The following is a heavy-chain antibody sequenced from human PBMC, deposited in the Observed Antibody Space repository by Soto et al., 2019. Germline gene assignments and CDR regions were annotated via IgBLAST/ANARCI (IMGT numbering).Heavy chain of an antibody. D-gene: IGHD5-12*01. CDR1: GFTFSSYW. Sequence: GGSLRLSCAASGFTFSSYWIHWVRQAPGKGPVWVSRINNDGSSTMYADSVKGRFTISRDNAKNTLYLQMNSLRAEDTAVYYCARDRGYGTPFDYWGQGTLVTVSS. J-gene: IGHJ4*02. CDR2: INNDGSST. V-gene: IGHV3-74*03. CDR3: ARDRGYGTPFDY.